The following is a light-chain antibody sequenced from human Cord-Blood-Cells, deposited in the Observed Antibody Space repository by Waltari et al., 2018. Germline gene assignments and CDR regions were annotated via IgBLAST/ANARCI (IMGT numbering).Light chain of an antibody. J-gene: IGKJ2*01. Sequence: DIVMTQSPDSLAVSLGDSATINCKYSQSVLYSSNNKNYLAWYQQKPGQPPKLLIYWASTRESGVPDRFSGSGSGTDFTLTISSLQAEDVAVYYCQQYYSNPHTFGQGTKLEIK. CDR3: QQYYSNPHT. CDR2: WAS. CDR1: QSVLYSSNNKNY. V-gene: IGKV4-1*01.